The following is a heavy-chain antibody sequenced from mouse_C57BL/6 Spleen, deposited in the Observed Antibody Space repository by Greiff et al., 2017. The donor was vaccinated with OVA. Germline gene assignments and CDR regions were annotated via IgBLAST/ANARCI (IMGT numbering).Heavy chain of an antibody. Sequence: EVQLQQSGPELVKPGASVKISCKASGYTFTDYYMNWVKQSHGKSLEWIGDINPNNGGTSYNQKFKGKATLTVDKSSSTAYMELRSLTSEDSAVYYCARYYGSSYDPFAYWGQGTLVTVSA. D-gene: IGHD1-1*01. CDR3: ARYYGSSYDPFAY. J-gene: IGHJ3*01. CDR2: INPNNGGT. CDR1: GYTFTDYY. V-gene: IGHV1-26*01.